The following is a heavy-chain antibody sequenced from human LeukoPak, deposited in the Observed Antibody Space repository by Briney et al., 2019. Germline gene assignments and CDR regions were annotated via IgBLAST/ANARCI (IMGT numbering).Heavy chain of an antibody. V-gene: IGHV1-8*01. CDR1: GYTFTSYD. CDR3: ARGPYYYDSSGEDY. CDR2: MNPNSGNT. J-gene: IGHJ4*02. Sequence: ASVKVSCKASGYTFTSYDINWVRQDTGQGLEWMGWMNPNSGNTGYAQKFQGRVTMTRNTSISTAYMELSSLRSEDTAVYYCARGPYYYDSSGEDYWGQGTLVTVSS. D-gene: IGHD3-22*01.